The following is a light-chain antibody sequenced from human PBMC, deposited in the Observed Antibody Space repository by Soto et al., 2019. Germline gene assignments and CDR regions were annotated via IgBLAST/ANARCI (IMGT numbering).Light chain of an antibody. CDR2: LAT. CDR3: LQHNSFPLT. V-gene: IGKV1-17*01. CDR1: QGIGTE. Sequence: DIQMTQSPSSLYASVEDGVTITCRASQGIGTELGWYQVRPGKAPKRLIYLATELQSGVPSRFSGSGSGTEFALTISSLQPEDCATYYCLQHNSFPLTFGGGTRVEIK. J-gene: IGKJ4*01.